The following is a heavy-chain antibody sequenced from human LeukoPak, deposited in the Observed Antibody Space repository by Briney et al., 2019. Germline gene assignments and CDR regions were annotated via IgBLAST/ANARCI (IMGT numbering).Heavy chain of an antibody. CDR2: ISGGGGST. V-gene: IGHV3-23*01. CDR3: AKGYCSSTSCYARFDY. Sequence: GGSLRLSCAASGFTFSSYAMSWVRQAPGKGLEWVSAISGGGGSTYYADSVKGRFTISRDNSKNTLYLQMNSLRAEDTAVYYCAKGYCSSTSCYARFDYWGQGTLVTVSS. D-gene: IGHD2-2*01. CDR1: GFTFSSYA. J-gene: IGHJ4*02.